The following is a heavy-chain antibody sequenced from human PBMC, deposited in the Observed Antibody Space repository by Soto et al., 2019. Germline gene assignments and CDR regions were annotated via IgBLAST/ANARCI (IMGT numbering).Heavy chain of an antibody. CDR3: TTDPKYSSSWYRYYGMDV. V-gene: IGHV3-15*01. D-gene: IGHD6-13*01. CDR2: IKSKTDGGTT. J-gene: IGHJ6*02. CDR1: GFTFSNAW. Sequence: EVQLVESGGGLVKPGGSLRLSCAASGFTFSNAWMSWVRQAPGKGLEWVGRIKSKTDGGTTDYAAPVKGRFTISRDDSKNTLYLQMNSLKTEDTAVYYCTTDPKYSSSWYRYYGMDVWGQGTTVTVSS.